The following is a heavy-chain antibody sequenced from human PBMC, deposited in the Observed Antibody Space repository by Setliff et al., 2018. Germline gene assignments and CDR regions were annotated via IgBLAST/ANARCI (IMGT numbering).Heavy chain of an antibody. CDR1: GYTFSHSG. CDR2: ISVYTGNT. CDR3: SRLVRYCSKTTCQTASGAEL. V-gene: IGHV1-18*01. Sequence: GASVKVSCKASGYTFSHSGITWVRQAPGQGLEWMGWISVYTGNTNYAPKLQGRVTMTTDASTSTVYMELRGLTSDDTAVYYCSRLVRYCSKTTCQTASGAELWGQGTLVTVSS. D-gene: IGHD2-8*01. J-gene: IGHJ4*02.